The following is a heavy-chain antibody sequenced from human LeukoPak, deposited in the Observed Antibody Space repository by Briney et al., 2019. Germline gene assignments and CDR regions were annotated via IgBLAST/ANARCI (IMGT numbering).Heavy chain of an antibody. V-gene: IGHV4-4*07. J-gene: IGHJ4*02. CDR3: VREGRYGDYEGY. CDR1: GVSLSSYY. D-gene: IGHD4-17*01. Sequence: SETLSLTCTVSGVSLSSYYWSWVRQPAGKGLEWIGRIYSSGSTNYNPSLKSRVTMSVDTSKNQFSLNLSSVTVADTAVYYCVREGRYGDYEGYWGQGTLVTVSS. CDR2: IYSSGST.